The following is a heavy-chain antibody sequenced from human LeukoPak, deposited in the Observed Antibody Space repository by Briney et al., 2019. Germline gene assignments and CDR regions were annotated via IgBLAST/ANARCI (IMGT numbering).Heavy chain of an antibody. CDR2: NYYSGST. Sequence: KPSQTLSLTCTVSGGSISCVDYYWSWIRQPPGKGLEWIGYNYYSGSTYYNPSLKSRVTISVDTSKNQFSLKLSSVTAADTAVYYCARDPLPDRSLDYWGQGTLVTVSS. CDR1: GGSISCVDYY. D-gene: IGHD1-26*01. CDR3: ARDPLPDRSLDY. J-gene: IGHJ4*02. V-gene: IGHV4-30-4*01.